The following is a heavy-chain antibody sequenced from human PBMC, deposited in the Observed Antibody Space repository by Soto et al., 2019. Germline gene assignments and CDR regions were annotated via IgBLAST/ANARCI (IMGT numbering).Heavy chain of an antibody. CDR1: GFSLTGSGVG. CDR2: VFWDDDK. Sequence: ESGPTLVNPTQTLTLTCTFSGFSLTGSGVGVGWIRQPPGKALEWLALVFWDDDKRYSPSLKRRLTITKDASNNQVFLTMTNTDPADTATXYCGYVWYTSSSMTFDDWGQGTLVTVSS. D-gene: IGHD6-6*01. J-gene: IGHJ4*02. V-gene: IGHV2-5*02. CDR3: GYVWYTSSSMTFDD.